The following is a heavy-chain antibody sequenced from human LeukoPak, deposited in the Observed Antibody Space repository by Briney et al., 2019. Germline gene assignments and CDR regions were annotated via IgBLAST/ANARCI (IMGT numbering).Heavy chain of an antibody. CDR1: GFTFSSYS. Sequence: SGGSLRLSCAASGFTFSSYSMNWVRQAPGKGLEWVSSISSSSSYIYYADSVKGRFTISRDNAKNSLYLQMNSLRAEDTAVYYCASFSVAGTSLLFDPWGQGTLVTVSS. CDR2: ISSSSSYI. V-gene: IGHV3-21*01. D-gene: IGHD6-19*01. J-gene: IGHJ5*02. CDR3: ASFSVAGTSLLFDP.